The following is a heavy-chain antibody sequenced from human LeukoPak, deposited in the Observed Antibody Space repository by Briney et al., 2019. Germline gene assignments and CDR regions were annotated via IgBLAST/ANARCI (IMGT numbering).Heavy chain of an antibody. Sequence: SETLSLTCTVSGGSISSSSYYWGWIRQPPGKGLEWIGSIYYSGSTYYNPSLKSRVTISVDTSKNQFSLKLSSVTAADTAVYYCARGTTVPYYYYYYMDVWGKGTTVTVSS. CDR2: IYYSGST. CDR1: GGSISSSSYY. V-gene: IGHV4-39*07. J-gene: IGHJ6*03. CDR3: ARGTTVPYYYYYYMDV. D-gene: IGHD1-7*01.